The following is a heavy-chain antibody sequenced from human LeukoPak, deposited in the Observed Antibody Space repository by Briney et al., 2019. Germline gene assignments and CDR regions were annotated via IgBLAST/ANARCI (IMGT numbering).Heavy chain of an antibody. Sequence: GGSLRLSCAASGFIFSHHGMHWVRQAPGKGLEWVAVIWSDSTNRFYTDSVKGRFTISRDNSQNTVFLQMNSLRVKDTAIYYCARDAGRFPTSPTDSWGQGSLVTVSS. CDR3: ARDAGRFPTSPTDS. D-gene: IGHD2-21*01. CDR1: GFIFSHHG. CDR2: IWSDSTNR. V-gene: IGHV3-33*01. J-gene: IGHJ4*02.